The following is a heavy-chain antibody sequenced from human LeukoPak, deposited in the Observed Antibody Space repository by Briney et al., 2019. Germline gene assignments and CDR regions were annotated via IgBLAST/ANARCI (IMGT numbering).Heavy chain of an antibody. J-gene: IGHJ4*02. CDR3: AREGAAAGSAGPLRY. D-gene: IGHD6-13*01. CDR2: IYYSGST. Sequence: SETLSLTCTVSGGSISSYYWSWIRQPPGKGLEWIGYIYYSGSTNYNPSLKSRVTISVDTSKNQFSLKLSSVTAADTAVYYCAREGAAAGSAGPLRYWGRGTLVTVSS. CDR1: GGSISSYY. V-gene: IGHV4-59*12.